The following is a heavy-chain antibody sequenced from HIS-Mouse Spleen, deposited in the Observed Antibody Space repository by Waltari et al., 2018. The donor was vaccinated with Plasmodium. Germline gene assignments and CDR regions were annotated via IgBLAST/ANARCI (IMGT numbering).Heavy chain of an antibody. CDR3: ARHSPYYDFWSGYYRGYFDY. V-gene: IGHV5-51*01. CDR1: GYSFTRYW. CDR2: IYPGDSDT. J-gene: IGHJ4*02. D-gene: IGHD3-3*01. Sequence: EVQLVQSGAEVTTPGESLKISCMGSGYSFTRYWIGWVRQMPGKGLDRMGIIYPGDSDTGYSPSFQGQVTISADKSISTAYLQWSSLKASDTAMYYCARHSPYYDFWSGYYRGYFDYWGQGTLVTVSS.